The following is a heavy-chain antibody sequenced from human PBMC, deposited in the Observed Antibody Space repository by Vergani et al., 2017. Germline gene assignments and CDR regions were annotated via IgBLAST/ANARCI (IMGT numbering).Heavy chain of an antibody. CDR1: GFTFSSYA. J-gene: IGHJ4*02. D-gene: IGHD3-22*01. CDR3: AKDHTRQDYYDSSGYYDY. CDR2: ISGSGGST. V-gene: IGHV3-23*01. Sequence: EVQLLESGGGLVQPGGSLRLPCAASGFTFSSYAMSWVRQAPGKGLEWVSAISGSGGSTYYADSVKGRFTISRDNSKNTLYLQMNSLRAEDTAVYYCAKDHTRQDYYDSSGYYDYWGQGILVTVSS.